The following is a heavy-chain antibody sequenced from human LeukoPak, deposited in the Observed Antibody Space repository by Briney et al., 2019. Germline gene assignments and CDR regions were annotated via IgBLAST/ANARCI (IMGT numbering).Heavy chain of an antibody. CDR1: GYTFTSYG. V-gene: IGHV1-46*01. J-gene: IGHJ6*03. CDR2: INPSGGST. Sequence: ASVKVSCKASGYTFTSYGISWVRQAPGQGLEWMGIINPSGGSTSYAQKFQGRVTMTRDTSTSTVYMELSSLRSEDTAVYYCARGCIVGATGYYYYYMDVWGKGTTVTVSS. D-gene: IGHD1-26*01. CDR3: ARGCIVGATGYYYYYMDV.